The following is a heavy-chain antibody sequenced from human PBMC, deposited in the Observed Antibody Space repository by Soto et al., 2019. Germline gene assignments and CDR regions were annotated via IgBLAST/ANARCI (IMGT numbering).Heavy chain of an antibody. J-gene: IGHJ2*01. V-gene: IGHV4-34*01. CDR3: ARGPRVVAATATHLEL. CDR2: INYSGST. CDR1: CGSFNGYY. Sequence: SETLSLTCAVYCGSFNGYYLSWIRQPPGKGLEWIGEINYSGSTNYNTSLKSRVTISVDTSKNQFSLKLSSVTAADTAVYYCARGPRVVAATATHLELWGRGTLV. D-gene: IGHD2-15*01.